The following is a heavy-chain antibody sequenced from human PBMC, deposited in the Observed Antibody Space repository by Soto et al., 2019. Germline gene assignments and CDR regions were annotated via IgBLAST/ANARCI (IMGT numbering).Heavy chain of an antibody. Sequence: NPSETLSLTCTVSGGSMSGFYWTWIRQPAGKGLEWIGRVYSSGGTHYSPSLKSRVTISLDTSKNQFSLRLLSVTDADTAVYFCARGQRFSDWFDPWGQGTLVTVYS. J-gene: IGHJ5*02. V-gene: IGHV4-4*07. CDR3: ARGQRFSDWFDP. CDR1: GGSMSGFY. CDR2: VYSSGGT. D-gene: IGHD3-3*01.